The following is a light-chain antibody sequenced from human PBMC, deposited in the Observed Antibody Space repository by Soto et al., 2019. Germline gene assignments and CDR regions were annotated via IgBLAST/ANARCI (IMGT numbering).Light chain of an antibody. CDR2: GVS. J-gene: IGKJ5*01. V-gene: IGKV3D-15*01. CDR3: QQYKSWPIT. Sequence: EIVMTQSPATLSLSPGDTATLSCRASQSVDTNLAWYVQKPGQAPRRLMYGVSTWGTGVTARFSGSGSGIEFTLTISSLQSEDFAIYYCQQYKSWPITFGQGTRLEIK. CDR1: QSVDTN.